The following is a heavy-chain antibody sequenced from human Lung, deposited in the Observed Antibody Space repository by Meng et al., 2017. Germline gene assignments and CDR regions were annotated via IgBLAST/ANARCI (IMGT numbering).Heavy chain of an antibody. D-gene: IGHD6-13*01. CDR1: GFSFTDAW. Sequence: EGERVESGGGLVKPGGSLRLSCVASGFSFTDAWMSWVRQAPGKGLEWVGRIKSNSDGGTTDYAAPVKGRFTISRDDSKNTLYLQMNSLITEDTAVYFCATGAAAADHWGQGTLVTSPQ. J-gene: IGHJ4*02. CDR3: ATGAAAADH. V-gene: IGHV3-15*01. CDR2: IKSNSDGGTT.